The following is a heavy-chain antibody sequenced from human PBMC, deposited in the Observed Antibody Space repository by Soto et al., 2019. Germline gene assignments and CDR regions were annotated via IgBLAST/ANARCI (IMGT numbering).Heavy chain of an antibody. CDR3: ARDNGYSSSWYYAFDI. J-gene: IGHJ3*02. Sequence: QVQLVQSGAEVRKPGSSVKVSCKASGGTFSSYAISWVRQAPGQGLEWMGGIIPIFGTANYAQKFQGRVTITADESTSTAYMELSSLRSEDTAVYYCARDNGYSSSWYYAFDIWGQGTMVTVSS. D-gene: IGHD6-13*01. CDR1: GGTFSSYA. V-gene: IGHV1-69*01. CDR2: IIPIFGTA.